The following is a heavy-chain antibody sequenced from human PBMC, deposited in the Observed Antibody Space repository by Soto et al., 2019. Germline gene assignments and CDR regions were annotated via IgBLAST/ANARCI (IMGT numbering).Heavy chain of an antibody. Sequence: GGSLRLSCAASGFTISSYGMHWVRQAPGKGLEWVAVTSFDGSKKYSADSVKGRFTISRDNSKNTVYLQMNSLRAEDTAVYYCAKQRVGATFGPLIWGQGTMVTVSS. CDR3: AKQRVGATFGPLI. J-gene: IGHJ3*02. CDR2: TSFDGSKK. D-gene: IGHD1-26*01. V-gene: IGHV3-30*18. CDR1: GFTISSYG.